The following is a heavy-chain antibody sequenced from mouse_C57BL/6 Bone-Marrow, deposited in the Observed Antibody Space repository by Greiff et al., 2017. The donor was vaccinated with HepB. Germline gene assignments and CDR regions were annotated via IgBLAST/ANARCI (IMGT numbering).Heavy chain of an antibody. CDR2: ISSGSSTI. D-gene: IGHD1-1*01. CDR3: ARGNYYGSSPLFAY. J-gene: IGHJ3*01. Sequence: EVNLVESGGGLVKPGGSLKLSCAASGFTFSDYGMHWVRQAPEKGLEWVAYISSGSSTIYYADTVKGRFTISRDNAKNTLFLQMTSLRSEDTAMYYCARGNYYGSSPLFAYWGQGTLVTVSA. V-gene: IGHV5-17*01. CDR1: GFTFSDYG.